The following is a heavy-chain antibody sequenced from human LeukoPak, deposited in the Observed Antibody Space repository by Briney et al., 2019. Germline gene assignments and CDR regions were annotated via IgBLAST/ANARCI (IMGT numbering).Heavy chain of an antibody. CDR2: INTNTGNP. J-gene: IGHJ6*03. D-gene: IGHD4-23*01. CDR1: GYTFTSYA. Sequence: ASVKVSCKASGYTFTSYAMNWVRQAPGRGLEWMGWINTNTGNPTYAQGFTGRFVFSLDTSVSTAYLQISSLKAEDTAVYYCARGSRVNYYYMDVWGKGTTVTVSS. V-gene: IGHV7-4-1*02. CDR3: ARGSRVNYYYMDV.